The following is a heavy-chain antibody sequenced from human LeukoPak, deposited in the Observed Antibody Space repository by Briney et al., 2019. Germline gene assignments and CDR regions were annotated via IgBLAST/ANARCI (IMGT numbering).Heavy chain of an antibody. V-gene: IGHV4-39*01. CDR1: GGSISSSSYY. D-gene: IGHD2-21*02. Sequence: SETLSLTCTVSGGSISSSSYYWGWIRQPPGKGLEWIGSIYYSGSTYYNPSLKSRVTISVDTSKNQFSLKLSSVTAADTAVYYCATDRAMTYCGGDCYPDAFDIWGQGTTVTVSS. CDR3: ATDRAMTYCGGDCYPDAFDI. J-gene: IGHJ3*02. CDR2: IYYSGST.